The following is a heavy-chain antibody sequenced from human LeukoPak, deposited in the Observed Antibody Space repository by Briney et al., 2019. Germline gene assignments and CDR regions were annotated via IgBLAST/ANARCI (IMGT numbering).Heavy chain of an antibody. CDR2: MSPNSGNT. V-gene: IGHV1-8*01. D-gene: IGHD2-15*01. CDR3: ARGRNVVVVAATLLGY. CDR1: GYTFTSYD. J-gene: IGHJ4*02. Sequence: ASVKVSCKASGYTFTSYDINWVRQATGQGLEWMGWMSPNSGNTGYAQKFQGRVTMTRNTSISTAYMELSSLRSEDTAVYYCARGRNVVVVAATLLGYWGQGTLVTVSS.